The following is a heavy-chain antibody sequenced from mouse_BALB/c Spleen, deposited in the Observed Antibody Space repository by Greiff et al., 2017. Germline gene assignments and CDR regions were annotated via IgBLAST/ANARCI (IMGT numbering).Heavy chain of an antibody. Sequence: EVQLQESGPGLVKPSQSLSLTCTVTGYSITSDYAWNWIRQFPGNKLEWMGYISYSGSTSYNPSLKSRISITRDTSKNQFFLQLNSVTTEDTATYYCAYYGNYRAMDYWGQGTSVTVSS. V-gene: IGHV3-2*02. CDR3: AYYGNYRAMDY. CDR2: ISYSGST. CDR1: GYSITSDYA. D-gene: IGHD2-1*01. J-gene: IGHJ4*01.